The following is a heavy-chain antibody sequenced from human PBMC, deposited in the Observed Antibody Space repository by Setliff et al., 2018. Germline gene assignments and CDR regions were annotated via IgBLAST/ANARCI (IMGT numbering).Heavy chain of an antibody. J-gene: IGHJ4*02. CDR1: GGSITDRNW. CDR3: ARGGGYYLDL. V-gene: IGHV4-4*02. Sequence: KTSETLSLTCALSGGSITDRNWWNWVRQPPGKGLEWIGEMYHSGNTYYNPSLKXXXXXSXXXXXXXXXXXXXXXXXAXTAVYYCARGGGYYLDLWGQGMLVTVSS. CDR2: MYHSGNT. D-gene: IGHD2-21*01.